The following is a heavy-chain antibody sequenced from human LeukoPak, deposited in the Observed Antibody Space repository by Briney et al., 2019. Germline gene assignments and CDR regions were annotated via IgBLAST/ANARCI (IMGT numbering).Heavy chain of an antibody. D-gene: IGHD2-2*01. CDR3: ARALDSSSSRYQAFEE. Sequence: GSLRLSCSASGFTFSNYWMSWVRQAPGKGREWVANIKQDESEKYYVDSVKGRFTISRDNAKSSLYLQMNSLRAEDTAVYYCARALDSSSSRYQAFEEWGQGTLVTVSS. CDR2: IKQDESEK. V-gene: IGHV3-7*01. CDR1: GFTFSNYW. J-gene: IGHJ4*02.